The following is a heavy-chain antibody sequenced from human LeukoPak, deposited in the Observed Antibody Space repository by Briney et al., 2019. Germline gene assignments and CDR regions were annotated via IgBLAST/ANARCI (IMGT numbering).Heavy chain of an antibody. Sequence: SETLSLTCTVSGGSISSYYWGWIRQPPGKGLEWIGYIHYSGSTNYNPSLKSRVTISVDTSKNQFSLKLSSVTAADTAVYYCARLVGSSWYHEVLLGRDYWGQGTLVTVSS. V-gene: IGHV4-59*01. D-gene: IGHD6-13*01. J-gene: IGHJ4*02. CDR2: IHYSGST. CDR1: GGSISSYY. CDR3: ARLVGSSWYHEVLLGRDY.